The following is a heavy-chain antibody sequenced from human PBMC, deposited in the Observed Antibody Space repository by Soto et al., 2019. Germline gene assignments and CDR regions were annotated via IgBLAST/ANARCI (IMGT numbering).Heavy chain of an antibody. CDR3: ARGVEDDDDSGSYGYMDV. J-gene: IGHJ6*03. CDR1: GGTFSSYA. D-gene: IGHD3-10*01. CDR2: IIPIFGTA. V-gene: IGHV1-69*13. Sequence: ASVKVSCKASGGTFSSYAISWVRQAPGQGLEWMGGIIPIFGTANYAQKFQGRVTITADESTSTAYMELSSLRSEDTAVYYCARGVEDDDDSGSYGYMDVWGTGTTVTVSS.